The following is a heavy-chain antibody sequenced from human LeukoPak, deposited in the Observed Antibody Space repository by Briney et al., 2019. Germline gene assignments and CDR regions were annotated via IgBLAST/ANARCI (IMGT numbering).Heavy chain of an antibody. J-gene: IGHJ4*02. V-gene: IGHV1-69*04. Sequence: GASVKVSCEASGGTFNTDAISWVRQAPGQGLEWVGRIVPWLHIANYAQKFRGRVSITSDASTNTVYMDLSSLSSDDTGVYYCAGQRWHGQLQNHFDTWGQGILVTVSS. CDR1: GGTFNTDA. CDR2: IVPWLHIA. CDR3: AGQRWHGQLQNHFDT. D-gene: IGHD5-24*01.